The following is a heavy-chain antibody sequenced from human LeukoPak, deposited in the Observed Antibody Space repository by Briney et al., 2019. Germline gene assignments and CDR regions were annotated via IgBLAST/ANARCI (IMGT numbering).Heavy chain of an antibody. D-gene: IGHD6-13*01. Sequence: PSETLSLTCTVSGGSISSSSYYWGWIRQPPGRGLEWIGSIYYSGSTYYNPSLKSRVTISVDTSKNQFSLKLSSVTAADTAVYYCARWAAWDLHFDYWGQGTLVTVSS. CDR1: GGSISSSSYY. V-gene: IGHV4-39*07. CDR3: ARWAAWDLHFDY. CDR2: IYYSGST. J-gene: IGHJ4*02.